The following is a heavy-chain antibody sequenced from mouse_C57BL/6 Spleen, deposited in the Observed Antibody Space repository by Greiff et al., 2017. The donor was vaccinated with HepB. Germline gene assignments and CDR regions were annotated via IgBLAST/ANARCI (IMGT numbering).Heavy chain of an antibody. V-gene: IGHV1-82*01. CDR3: ARGGSSGYNAMDY. D-gene: IGHD3-2*02. CDR1: GYAFSSSW. CDR2: IYPGDGDA. J-gene: IGHJ4*01. Sequence: VQLQQSGPELVKPGASVKISCKASGYAFSSSWMNWVKQRPGKGLEWIGRIYPGDGDANYNGKFKGKATLTADKSSSTAYMQLSSLTSEDSAVYFCARGGSSGYNAMDYWGQGTSVTVSS.